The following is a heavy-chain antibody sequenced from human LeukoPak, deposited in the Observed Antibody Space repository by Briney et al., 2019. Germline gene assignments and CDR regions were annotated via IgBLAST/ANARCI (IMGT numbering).Heavy chain of an antibody. J-gene: IGHJ6*02. Sequence: ASVKISCKASGYTFTGYYMHWVRQAPGQGLEWMGRINPNSGGTNYAQKFQGRVTMTRDTSISTAYMELSRLRSDDTAVYYCSYCSSTSCYTGERNYYYYYGMDVWGQGTTVTVSS. CDR2: INPNSGGT. CDR1: GYTFTGYY. D-gene: IGHD2-2*02. V-gene: IGHV1-2*06. CDR3: SYCSSTSCYTGERNYYYYYGMDV.